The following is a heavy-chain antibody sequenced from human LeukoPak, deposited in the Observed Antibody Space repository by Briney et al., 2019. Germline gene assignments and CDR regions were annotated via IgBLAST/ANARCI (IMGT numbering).Heavy chain of an antibody. Sequence: PGASVKVSCKASGGTFSSYAISWVRQAPGQGLEWMGGIIPIFGTANYAQKFQGRVTITADKSTSTAYMELSSPRSEDTAVYYCARDFGGGIVVVPAARESWFDPWGQGTLVTVSS. CDR1: GGTFSSYA. D-gene: IGHD2-2*01. CDR2: IIPIFGTA. J-gene: IGHJ5*02. V-gene: IGHV1-69*06. CDR3: ARDFGGGIVVVPAARESWFDP.